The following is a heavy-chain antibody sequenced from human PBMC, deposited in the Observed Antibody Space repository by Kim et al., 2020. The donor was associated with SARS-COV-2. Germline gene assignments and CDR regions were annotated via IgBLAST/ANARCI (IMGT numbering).Heavy chain of an antibody. Sequence: ADSRKGRFTISRDDSKNTLYLHMNSLRSADTAVYYCAGVDTSGFWHWGQGTRVTVSS. D-gene: IGHD3-22*01. V-gene: IGHV3-30*07. J-gene: IGHJ4*02. CDR3: AGVDTSGFWH.